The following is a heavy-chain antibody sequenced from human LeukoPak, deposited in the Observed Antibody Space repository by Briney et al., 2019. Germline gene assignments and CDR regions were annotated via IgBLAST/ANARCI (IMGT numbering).Heavy chain of an antibody. CDR1: GFTFSSYN. V-gene: IGHV3-21*01. J-gene: IGHJ6*03. CDR3: AREQSGYDVKKYYYYMDV. CDR2: ISTSSIYI. Sequence: GGSLRLSCAASGFTFSSYNMNWVRQAPGKGLEWVSSISTSSIYIYYGDSVKGRFTISRDNAKNSLYLQMNSLRAEDTAVYYCAREQSGYDVKKYYYYMDVWGKGTTVTVSS. D-gene: IGHD5-12*01.